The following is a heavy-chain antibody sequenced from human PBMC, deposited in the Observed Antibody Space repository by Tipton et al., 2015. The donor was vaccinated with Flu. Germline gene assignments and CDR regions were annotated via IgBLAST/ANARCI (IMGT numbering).Heavy chain of an antibody. CDR2: IYYSGST. CDR3: AKEGPSWYFDL. CDR1: GGSISSSSYY. Sequence: TLSLTCTVSGGSISSSSYYWGWIRQPPGKGLEWIGSIYYSGSTYYNPSLKSRVTISVDTSKNQFSLKLSSVTAADTAVYYCAKEGPSWYFDLWGRGTLVTVSS. V-gene: IGHV4-39*07. J-gene: IGHJ2*01.